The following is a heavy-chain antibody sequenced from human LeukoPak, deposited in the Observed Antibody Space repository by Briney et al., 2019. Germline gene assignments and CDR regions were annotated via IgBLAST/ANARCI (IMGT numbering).Heavy chain of an antibody. J-gene: IGHJ6*02. CDR2: ISSNGGST. Sequence: GGSLRLSCSASGFTFSYYAMHWVRQAPGKGLEYVSAISSNGGSTYYADSVKGRFTISRDNSKNTLYLQMSSLRAEDTAVYYCAKGGWDTAMGVSYYYYGMDVWGQGTTVTVSS. CDR3: AKGGWDTAMGVSYYYYGMDV. V-gene: IGHV3-64D*09. CDR1: GFTFSYYA. D-gene: IGHD5-18*01.